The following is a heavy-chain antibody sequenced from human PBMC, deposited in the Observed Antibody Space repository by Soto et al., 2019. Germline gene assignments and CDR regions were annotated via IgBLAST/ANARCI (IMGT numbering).Heavy chain of an antibody. D-gene: IGHD3-9*01. CDR3: ARVRTGYFDY. CDR2: IYYNGNT. CDR1: GGAINDHY. J-gene: IGHJ4*02. V-gene: IGHV4-59*11. Sequence: QVQLQESGPGLVKPSETLSLTCTISGGAINDHYWSFIRQPPGKGLEWIGYIYYNGNTNYNPSLESRVTISVDRSKKQFPLRLTSLAAADTAVYYCARVRTGYFDYWGRGALVTVSS.